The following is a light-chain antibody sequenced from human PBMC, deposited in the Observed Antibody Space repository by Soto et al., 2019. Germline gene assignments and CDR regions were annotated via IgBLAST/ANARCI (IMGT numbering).Light chain of an antibody. V-gene: IGKV1-39*01. Sequence: DIQMTQSPASLSASVGDRVTMTCRASRSISRYLSWYQQKPGKAPNLLIFDTSTLQSGVPSRFSGSGSGTDFSRTSSSLQPEDFATYYCQQSDSTPWTFGQGTKVEV. J-gene: IGKJ1*01. CDR3: QQSDSTPWT. CDR1: RSISRY. CDR2: DTS.